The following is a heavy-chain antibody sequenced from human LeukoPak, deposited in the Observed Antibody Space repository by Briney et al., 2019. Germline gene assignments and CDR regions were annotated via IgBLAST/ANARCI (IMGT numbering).Heavy chain of an antibody. Sequence: SETLSLTCAVSGGSISSSNWWSWVRPPPGKGLEWIGEIYHSGSTNYNPSLKSRVTISVDKSKNQFSLKLSSVTAADTAVYYCARRDSWNLDAFDIWGQGTMVTVSS. CDR2: IYHSGST. CDR3: ARRDSWNLDAFDI. D-gene: IGHD1-1*01. V-gene: IGHV4-4*02. J-gene: IGHJ3*02. CDR1: GGSISSSNW.